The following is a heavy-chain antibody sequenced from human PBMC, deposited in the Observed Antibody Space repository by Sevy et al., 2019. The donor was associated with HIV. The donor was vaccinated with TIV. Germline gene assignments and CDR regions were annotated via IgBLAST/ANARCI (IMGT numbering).Heavy chain of an antibody. Sequence: SETLSLTCTVSGGSIRSGRYYWTWIRQSAGKGLEWIGRIFPSGGSNFNPPMMSRVSMSIDTSKRQFSLRLTSVTAADTAVYYCARAEGAGYNSGFFDSWGPGTLVTVSS. J-gene: IGHJ5*01. D-gene: IGHD5-12*01. V-gene: IGHV4-61*02. CDR2: IFPSGGS. CDR3: ARAEGAGYNSGFFDS. CDR1: GGSIRSGRYY.